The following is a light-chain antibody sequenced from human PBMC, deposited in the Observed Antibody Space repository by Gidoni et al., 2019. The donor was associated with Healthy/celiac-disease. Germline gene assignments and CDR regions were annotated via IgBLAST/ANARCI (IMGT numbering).Light chain of an antibody. V-gene: IGKV1-39*01. CDR2: AAS. CDR3: QQSYSTTFT. J-gene: IGKJ3*01. Sequence: DIQMTQSPSSLSASVGDRVTITCRASQSISSDLKWYQQKPGKAPKLRIDAASSLQSGVPSRFSGRGAGTDFTLTISSPQPEDFATYYGQQSYSTTFTFGPGTKVEIK. CDR1: QSISSD.